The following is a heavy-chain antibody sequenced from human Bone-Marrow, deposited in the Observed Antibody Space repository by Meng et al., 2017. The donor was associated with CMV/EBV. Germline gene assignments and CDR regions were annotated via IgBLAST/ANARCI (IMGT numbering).Heavy chain of an antibody. Sequence: GGSLRLSCAASGFTFSSYSMNWVRQAPGKGLEWVSSISSSSSYIYYADSVKGRFTISRDNAKNSLYLQMNSLRAEDTAVYYCAKDLSGFLVVPAAADWGQGTLVTVSS. J-gene: IGHJ4*02. CDR2: ISSSSSYI. V-gene: IGHV3-21*04. CDR3: AKDLSGFLVVPAAAD. D-gene: IGHD2-2*01. CDR1: GFTFSSYS.